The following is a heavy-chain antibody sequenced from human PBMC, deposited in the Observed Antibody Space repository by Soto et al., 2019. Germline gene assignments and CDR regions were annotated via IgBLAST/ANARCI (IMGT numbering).Heavy chain of an antibody. CDR2: IIPIFGTA. CDR1: GGTFSSYA. CDR3: ARGFLAYCGGDCYPFDY. D-gene: IGHD2-21*02. V-gene: IGHV1-69*12. Sequence: QVQLVQSGAEVKKPGSSVKVSCKASGGTFSSYAISWVRQAPGQVLEWMGGIIPIFGTANYAQKFQGRVTITAEESTSTAYMELSSLRSEDTAVYYCARGFLAYCGGDCYPFDYWGQGTLVTVSS. J-gene: IGHJ4*02.